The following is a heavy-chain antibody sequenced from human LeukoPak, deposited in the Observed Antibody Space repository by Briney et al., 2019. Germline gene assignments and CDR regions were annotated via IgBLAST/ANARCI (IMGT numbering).Heavy chain of an antibody. V-gene: IGHV3-74*01. CDR2: INSDGSST. Sequence: AGSLRLSCAASGTTFRNYWMRWVRQLPGKGLVWVSRINSDGSSTYYADSLKSRVTISRDNAKNTPYLQMSTLRAADTAVYYCARGYGDNSVLLHYWGQETLVSVSS. J-gene: IGHJ4*02. CDR1: GTTFRNYW. CDR3: ARGYGDNSVLLHY. D-gene: IGHD4-23*01.